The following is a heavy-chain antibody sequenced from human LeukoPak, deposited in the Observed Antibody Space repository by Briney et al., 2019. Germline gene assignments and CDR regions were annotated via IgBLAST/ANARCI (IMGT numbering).Heavy chain of an antibody. Sequence: RGESLKISCKGSGYSFTSYWIGWVRQMPGKGLEWMGIIYPGDSDTRYSPSFQGQVTISADKSISTAYLQWSSLKASDTAMYYCARGGSWVRGVIITPPINWFDPWGQGTLVTVSS. J-gene: IGHJ5*02. CDR1: GYSFTSYW. D-gene: IGHD3-10*01. CDR3: ARGGSWVRGVIITPPINWFDP. CDR2: IYPGDSDT. V-gene: IGHV5-51*01.